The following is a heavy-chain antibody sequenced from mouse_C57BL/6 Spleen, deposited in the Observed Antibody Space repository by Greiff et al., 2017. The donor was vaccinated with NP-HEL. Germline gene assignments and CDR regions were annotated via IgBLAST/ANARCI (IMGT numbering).Heavy chain of an antibody. J-gene: IGHJ3*01. D-gene: IGHD1-1*01. CDR2: INPNNGGT. CDR3: ARYLLYGSSIFAY. CDR1: GYTFTDYY. V-gene: IGHV1-26*01. Sequence: VQLQQSGPELVKPGASVKISCKASGYTFTDYYMNWVKQSHGKSLEWIGDINPNNGGTSYNQKFKGKATLTVDKSSSTAYMELRSLTSEDSAVYYCARYLLYGSSIFAYWGQGTLVTVSA.